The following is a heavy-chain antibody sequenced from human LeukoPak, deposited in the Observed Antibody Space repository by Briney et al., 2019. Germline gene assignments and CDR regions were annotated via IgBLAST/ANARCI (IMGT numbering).Heavy chain of an antibody. CDR1: GGSFSGYY. CDR3: AGNYDSSGYYLGY. CDR2: INHSGST. D-gene: IGHD3-22*01. J-gene: IGHJ4*02. Sequence: KTSETLSLTCAVYGGSFSGYYWSWIRQPPGKGLEWIGEINHSGSTNYNPSLKSRVTISVDTSKNQFSLKLSSVTAADTAVYYCAGNYDSSGYYLGYWGQGTLVTVSS. V-gene: IGHV4-34*01.